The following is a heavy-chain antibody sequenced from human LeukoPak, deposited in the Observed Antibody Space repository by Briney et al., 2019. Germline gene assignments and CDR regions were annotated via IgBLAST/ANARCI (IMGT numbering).Heavy chain of an antibody. CDR2: INPSGGST. CDR3: ARAKGYCGGDCYPSHFDY. CDR1: GYTFTSYY. Sequence: ASVTVSCTASGYTFTSYYMHWVRQAPGQGLEWMGIINPSGGSTSYAQKFQGRVTMTRDTSTSTVYMELSSLRSEDTAVYYCARAKGYCGGDCYPSHFDYWGQGTLVTVSS. D-gene: IGHD2-21*02. J-gene: IGHJ4*02. V-gene: IGHV1-46*01.